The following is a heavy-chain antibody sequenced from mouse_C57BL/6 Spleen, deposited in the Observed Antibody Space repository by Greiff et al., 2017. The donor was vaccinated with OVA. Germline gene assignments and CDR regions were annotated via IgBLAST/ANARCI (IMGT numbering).Heavy chain of an antibody. CDR3: AREGYPGDYYAMDY. D-gene: IGHD3-1*01. V-gene: IGHV5-17*01. Sequence: EVKLVESGGGLVKPGGSLKLSCAASGFTFSDYGMHWVRQAPEKGLEWVAYISSGSSTIYYADTVKGRFTISRDNAKNTLCLQMTSLRSEDTAMYYCAREGYPGDYYAMDYWGQGTSVTVSS. CDR2: ISSGSSTI. J-gene: IGHJ4*01. CDR1: GFTFSDYG.